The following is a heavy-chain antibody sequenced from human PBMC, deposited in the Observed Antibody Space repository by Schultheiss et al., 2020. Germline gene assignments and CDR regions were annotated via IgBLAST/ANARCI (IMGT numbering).Heavy chain of an antibody. J-gene: IGHJ5*02. CDR2: IYHSGST. CDR1: GGSFSGYY. D-gene: IGHD2-8*01. Sequence: SETLSLTCAVYGGSFSGYYWGWIRQPPGKGLEWIGSIYHSGSTYYNPSLKSRVTISVDTSKNQFSLKLSSVTAADTAVYYCARDRSLVYWFDPWGQGTLVTVSS. V-gene: IGHV4-38-2*02. CDR3: ARDRSLVYWFDP.